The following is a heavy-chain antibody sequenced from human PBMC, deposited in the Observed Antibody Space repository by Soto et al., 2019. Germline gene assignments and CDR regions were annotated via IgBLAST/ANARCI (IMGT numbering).Heavy chain of an antibody. CDR3: ARLFAGAGGNLYFDL. J-gene: IGHJ2*01. Sequence: SEPRSLACAVYGGSFSGYYWSWVRQAPGKVLELIGEITRYGTINYNPSLKSRVTISLDTSKNKFSLRLNSVSDADAALYYCARLFAGAGGNLYFDLWGRGTLDTDSS. V-gene: IGHV4-34*01. CDR2: ITRYGTI. CDR1: GGSFSGYY. D-gene: IGHD1-26*01.